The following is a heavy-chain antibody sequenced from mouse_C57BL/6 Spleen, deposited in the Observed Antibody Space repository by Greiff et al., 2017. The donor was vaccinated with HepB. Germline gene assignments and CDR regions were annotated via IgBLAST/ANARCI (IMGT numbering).Heavy chain of an antibody. CDR2: INPNNGGT. CDR1: GYTFTDYN. Sequence: SGPELVKPGASVKMSCKASGYTFTDYNMHWVKQSHGKSLEWIGYINPNNGGTSYNQKFKGKATLTVNKSSSTAYMELRSLTSEDSAVYYCAGYDYAAWFAYWGQGTLVTVSA. J-gene: IGHJ3*01. CDR3: AGYDYAAWFAY. D-gene: IGHD2-4*01. V-gene: IGHV1-22*01.